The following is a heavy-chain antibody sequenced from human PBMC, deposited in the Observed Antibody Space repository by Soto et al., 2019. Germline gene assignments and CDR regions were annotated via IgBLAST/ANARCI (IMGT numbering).Heavy chain of an antibody. D-gene: IGHD2-21*01. V-gene: IGHV4-59*01. Sequence: QVQLQESGPGLVRPSETLSLTCTVSGGSISRYFWSWIRQSPGKGLEWIGYIFYTGSTTYNPSLKSRDTISIDTSKNQFSLKLSSLTAADTAVYYCAHFSDLEWFDPWGQGTLVTVSS. CDR3: AHFSDLEWFDP. CDR2: IFYTGST. CDR1: GGSISRYF. J-gene: IGHJ5*02.